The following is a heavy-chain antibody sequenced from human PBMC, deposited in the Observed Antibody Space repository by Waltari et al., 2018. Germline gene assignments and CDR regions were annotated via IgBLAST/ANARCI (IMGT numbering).Heavy chain of an antibody. CDR2: IIGIGTYI. CDR1: GFSFRSYN. V-gene: IGHV3-21*01. D-gene: IGHD6-13*01. CDR3: ARADGSTWPFEC. Sequence: EVQLVESGGGLVKPGGSLRLSCAASGFSFRSYNMNWIRQAPGKGLEWVSSIIGIGTYIYYADSLKGRFTISRDNAKNSLFLQMNSLRAEDTAVYFCARADGSTWPFECWGQGTLVIVSS. J-gene: IGHJ4*02.